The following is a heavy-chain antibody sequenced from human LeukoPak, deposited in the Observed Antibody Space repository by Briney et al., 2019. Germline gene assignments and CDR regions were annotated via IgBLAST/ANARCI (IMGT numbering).Heavy chain of an antibody. CDR1: GGSFSGYY. CDR2: INHSGST. V-gene: IGHV4-34*01. D-gene: IGHD3-9*01. Sequence: SETLSLTCAVYGGSFSGYYWSWIRQPPGKGLEWIGEINHSGSTNYNPSLKSRVTISVDTSKNQFSLKLSSVTAADTAVYYCARGRGYFDWLLPYYYYGMDVWGQGTTVTVSS. J-gene: IGHJ6*02. CDR3: ARGRGYFDWLLPYYYYGMDV.